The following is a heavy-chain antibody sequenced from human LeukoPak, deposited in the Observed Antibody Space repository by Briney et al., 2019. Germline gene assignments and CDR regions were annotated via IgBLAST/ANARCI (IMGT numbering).Heavy chain of an antibody. V-gene: IGHV3-21*01. D-gene: IGHD1-7*01. CDR1: GFTFSSYS. Sequence: PGGSLRLSCAASGFTFSSYSMNWVRQAPGKGLEWVSSISSSSSYIYYADSVKGRFTISRDNSKNTLYLQMNSLRAEDTAVYYCAGVESGTTHGQFDYWGQGTLVTVSS. CDR3: AGVESGTTHGQFDY. CDR2: ISSSSSYI. J-gene: IGHJ4*02.